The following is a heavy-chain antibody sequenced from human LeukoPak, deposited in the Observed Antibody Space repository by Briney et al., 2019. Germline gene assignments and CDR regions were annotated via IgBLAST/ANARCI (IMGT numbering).Heavy chain of an antibody. D-gene: IGHD4-17*01. J-gene: IGHJ2*01. CDR1: GFTFDDYA. Sequence: GGSLRLSCAASGFTFDDYAMHWVRQAPGKGLEWVSGISWNSGSIGYADSVKGRFTISRDNAKNSLYLQMNSLRAEDTALYYCAKGDYGDLLGWYFDLWGRGTLVTVSS. CDR3: AKGDYGDLLGWYFDL. CDR2: ISWNSGSI. V-gene: IGHV3-9*01.